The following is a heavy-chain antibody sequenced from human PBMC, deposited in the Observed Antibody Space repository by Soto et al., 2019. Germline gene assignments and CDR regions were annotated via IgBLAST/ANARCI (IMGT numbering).Heavy chain of an antibody. J-gene: IGHJ4*02. D-gene: IGHD3-22*01. CDR2: VSTNDDRT. CDR1: GYTFTAYG. V-gene: IGHV1-18*01. CDR3: ARELNTESSAYYSFAF. Sequence: QVQLVQSGPEVKMPGASVKVSCKTSGYTFTAYGLAWLRQAPGQRPEWMGGVSTNDDRTNYAQKFQGRVTMTTDRSTTTTSMELRSLRGDDTAVYYCARELNTESSAYYSFAFWGQGTLVTVSS.